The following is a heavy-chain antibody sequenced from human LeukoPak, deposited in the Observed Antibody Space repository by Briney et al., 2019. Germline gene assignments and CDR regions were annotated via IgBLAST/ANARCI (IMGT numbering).Heavy chain of an antibody. D-gene: IGHD2-2*01. Sequence: GESLKIFCKGSGYSFTNYWIAWVRQMPGKGLGCMGIIYPGDSNTKYSPSFQGLVTISADKSISTAYLQWNSLKASDTSIYYCARQYCTSTTCYHREFDFWGQGTPVTVSS. CDR3: ARQYCTSTTCYHREFDF. V-gene: IGHV5-51*01. CDR2: IYPGDSNT. CDR1: GYSFTNYW. J-gene: IGHJ4*02.